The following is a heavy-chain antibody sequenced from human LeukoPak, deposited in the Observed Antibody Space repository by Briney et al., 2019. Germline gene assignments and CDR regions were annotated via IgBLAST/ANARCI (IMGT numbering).Heavy chain of an antibody. V-gene: IGHV4-59*08. J-gene: IGHJ6*02. Sequence: PSETLSLTCTVSGGSISTYYWNWIRQPPGKGPEWIGYVYYSGTTGYNPSLKSRVTISVHTSKNQFSLKLNSVTAADTAVYYCARQGGQWPSYYYGMDVWGQGTTVTVSS. CDR3: ARQGGQWPSYYYGMDV. CDR1: GGSISTYY. CDR2: VYYSGTT. D-gene: IGHD6-19*01.